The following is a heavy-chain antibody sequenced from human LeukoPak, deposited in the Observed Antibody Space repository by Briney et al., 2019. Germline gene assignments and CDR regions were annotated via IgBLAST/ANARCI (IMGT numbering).Heavy chain of an antibody. D-gene: IGHD6-13*01. CDR2: IKQDGNEK. CDR3: ARGSIPAAGTPDY. CDR1: GFTFVNHW. V-gene: IGHV3-7*04. J-gene: IGHJ4*02. Sequence: PGGSLRLSCAASGFTFVNHWMSWVRQAPGKGLEWVANIKQDGNEKYYVDSVKGRFTISRDNVKDSLLLQMNSLRAEDTAVYYYARGSIPAAGTPDYWGQGTLVTVSS.